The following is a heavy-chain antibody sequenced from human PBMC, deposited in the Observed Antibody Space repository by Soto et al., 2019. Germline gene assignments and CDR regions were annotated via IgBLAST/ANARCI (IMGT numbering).Heavy chain of an antibody. CDR2: IKQDGSEK. V-gene: IGHV3-7*01. Sequence: GGSLRLSCAASGFTCSSYWTSWVRQAPGKGLEYVANIKQDGSEKYYVDSVKGRFIISRDNAKNSLYMQMNSLRAEDTAVYYCARGPRDFWSGYYPFDYWGQGTLVTVSS. CDR3: ARGPRDFWSGYYPFDY. D-gene: IGHD3-3*01. CDR1: GFTCSSYW. J-gene: IGHJ4*02.